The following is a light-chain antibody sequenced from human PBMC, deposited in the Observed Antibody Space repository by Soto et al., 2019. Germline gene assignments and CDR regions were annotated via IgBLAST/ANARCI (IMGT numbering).Light chain of an antibody. V-gene: IGKV3-11*01. CDR2: DAS. CDR1: QGIRNY. Sequence: EVVFTQSPATLSLSPGERATLSCRASQGIRNYLAWYQQKPGQAPRLLIYDASNRATGIPARFSGSGSGTDFTLTISSLEREDFAVYYCQQRRNSPAFGHEIKVDIK. CDR3: QQRRNSPA. J-gene: IGKJ1*01.